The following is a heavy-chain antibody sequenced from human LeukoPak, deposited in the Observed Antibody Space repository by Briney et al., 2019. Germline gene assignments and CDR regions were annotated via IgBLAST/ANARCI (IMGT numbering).Heavy chain of an antibody. J-gene: IGHJ4*02. D-gene: IGHD4-17*01. CDR3: ARGLRRGDY. CDR1: DFTFSDYA. V-gene: IGHV3-23*01. CDR2: ISGSGSNT. Sequence: GGSLRLSCAASDFTFSDYAMSWVRQAPGKGLEWVSSISGSGSNTYYADSVKGRFSISRDNSKNTLYLQMNSLRAEDTAVYYCARGLRRGDYWGQGTLVTVSS.